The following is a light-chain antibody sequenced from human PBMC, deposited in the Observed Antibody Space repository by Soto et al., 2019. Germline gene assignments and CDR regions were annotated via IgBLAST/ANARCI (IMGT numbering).Light chain of an antibody. V-gene: IGLV2-23*01. CDR2: EGS. Sequence: QSVLTQPASVSGSPGQSITISCTGTSSDVGRYDYVSWYQQYPGKAPKLIVYEGSKRPSGVSNRFSGSKSGNTASLTISILQAEDEADYYCCSYAGSSTYVFGTGTKVTGL. J-gene: IGLJ1*01. CDR1: SSDVGRYDY. CDR3: CSYAGSSTYV.